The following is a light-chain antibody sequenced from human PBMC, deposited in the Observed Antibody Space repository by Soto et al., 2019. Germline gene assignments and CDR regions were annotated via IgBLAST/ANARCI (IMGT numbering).Light chain of an antibody. CDR2: HAS. V-gene: IGKV1-5*01. CDR1: QSIGNW. CDR3: QQYNSYS. J-gene: IGKJ1*01. Sequence: DIQMSQSPSTLSASVGDRVTITCRASQSIGNWLAWYQQKPGKAPKLLIYHASTLESGVPSRFSGSGSGTEFTLTISSLQPDDFATYYCQQYNSYSFGQGTKV.